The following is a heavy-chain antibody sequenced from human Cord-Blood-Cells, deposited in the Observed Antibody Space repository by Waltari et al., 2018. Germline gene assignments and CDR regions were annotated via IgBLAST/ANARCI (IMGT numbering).Heavy chain of an antibody. CDR2: IYPGDSDT. Sequence: EVQLVQSGAEVKKHGESRKISCKGSGYRVTTYGIGWVRQMPGKGLEWMGIIYPGDSDTRYSPSFQGQVTISADKSISTAYLQWSSLKASDTAMYYCAGSMVRGVLGYFDYWGQGTLVTVSS. D-gene: IGHD3-10*01. J-gene: IGHJ4*02. CDR1: GYRVTTYG. V-gene: IGHV5-51*01. CDR3: AGSMVRGVLGYFDY.